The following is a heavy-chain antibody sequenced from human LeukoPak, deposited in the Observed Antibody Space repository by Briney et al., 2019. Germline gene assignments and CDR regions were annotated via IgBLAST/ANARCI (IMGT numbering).Heavy chain of an antibody. D-gene: IGHD3-10*01. CDR2: INHSGST. J-gene: IGHJ4*02. CDR1: GGSISSYY. Sequence: SETLSLTCTVSGGSISSYYWSWIRQPPGKGLEWIGEINHSGSTNYNPSLKSRVTISVDTSKNQFSLKLSSVTAADTAVYYCARAPSWTYYHGSGSRGLDYWGQGTLVTVSS. V-gene: IGHV4-34*01. CDR3: ARAPSWTYYHGSGSRGLDY.